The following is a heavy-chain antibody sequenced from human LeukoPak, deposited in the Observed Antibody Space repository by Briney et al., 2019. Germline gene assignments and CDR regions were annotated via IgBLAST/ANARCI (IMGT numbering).Heavy chain of an antibody. CDR1: GGTFSSYA. J-gene: IGHJ4*02. CDR2: IIPIFGTA. CDR3: ARGPVYSGSYYGY. V-gene: IGHV1-69*05. Sequence: SVKVSCKASGGTFSSYAISWVRQAPGQGLEWMGRIIPIFGTANYAQKFQGRVTITTDESTSTAYMELSSLRSEDTAVYYCARGPVYSGSYYGYWGQGTLVTVSS. D-gene: IGHD1-26*01.